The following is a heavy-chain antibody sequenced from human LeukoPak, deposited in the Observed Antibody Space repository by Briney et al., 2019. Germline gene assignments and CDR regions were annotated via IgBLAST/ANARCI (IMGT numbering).Heavy chain of an antibody. Sequence: GGSLRLSCAASGFTFSSYAMSWVCQAPGKGLEWVSAISGSGGSTYYADSVKGRFTISRDNSKNTLYLQMNSLRAEDTAVYYCAKASHDYGDFDYWGQGTLVTVSS. D-gene: IGHD4-17*01. J-gene: IGHJ4*02. CDR3: AKASHDYGDFDY. V-gene: IGHV3-23*01. CDR1: GFTFSSYA. CDR2: ISGSGGST.